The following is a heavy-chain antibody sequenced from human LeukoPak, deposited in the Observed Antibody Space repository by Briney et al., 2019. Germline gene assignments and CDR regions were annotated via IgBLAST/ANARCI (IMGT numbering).Heavy chain of an antibody. D-gene: IGHD2-2*01. V-gene: IGHV3-7*01. Sequence: GGSLRLSCAASGFTFSSYWMSWVRQAPGKGLEWVANIKQDESEKYYVDSVKGRFTISRDNAKNSLYLQMNSLRAEDTAVYYCARELVYCSSTSCRDYYGMDVWGQGTTVTVSS. CDR1: GFTFSSYW. J-gene: IGHJ6*02. CDR2: IKQDESEK. CDR3: ARELVYCSSTSCRDYYGMDV.